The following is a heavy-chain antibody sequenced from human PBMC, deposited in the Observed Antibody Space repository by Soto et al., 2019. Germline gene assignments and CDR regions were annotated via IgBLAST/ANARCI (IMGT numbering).Heavy chain of an antibody. CDR1: GGSIISSNW. D-gene: IGHD4-17*01. J-gene: IGHJ4*02. Sequence: LRETLSLTCAVSGGSIISSNWWNWVRQPPGKGLEWIGEVYHSGSTTYKPSLRSRVTISVDKSKNQFSLKLSSVTAADTAIYYCARRDWSGTTSHFYFDYWGQGALVTVSS. CDR3: ARRDWSGTTSHFYFDY. CDR2: VYHSGST. V-gene: IGHV4-4*02.